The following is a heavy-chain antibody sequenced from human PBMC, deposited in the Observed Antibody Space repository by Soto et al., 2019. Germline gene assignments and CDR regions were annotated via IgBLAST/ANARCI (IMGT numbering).Heavy chain of an antibody. J-gene: IGHJ6*02. CDR2: ISSDGNNE. CDR3: GNCHVGRGFGCLDV. V-gene: IGHV3-30*18. CDR1: GFTLSDYA. D-gene: IGHD3-9*01. Sequence: QVQLVESGGGVVQPGRSLRLSCAASGFTLSDYAMHWFRQAPGKGLEWVALISSDGNNEYYADSVKGRFTISRDNSKNTVYVQVHSLRAGDTGGDYCGNCHVGRGFGCLDVWGPGTTVTGSS.